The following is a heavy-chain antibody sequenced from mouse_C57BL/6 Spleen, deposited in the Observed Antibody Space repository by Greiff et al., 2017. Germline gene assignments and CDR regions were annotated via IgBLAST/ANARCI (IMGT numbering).Heavy chain of an antibody. V-gene: IGHV1-9*01. Sequence: VMLVESGAELMKPGASVKLSCKATGYTFTGYWIEWVKQRPGHGLEWIGEILPGSGSTNYNEKFKGKATFTAATSSNTAYMQLSSLTTEDSAIYYCARVDYYGSSYFWYFDVWGTGTTVTVSS. CDR3: ARVDYYGSSYFWYFDV. CDR2: ILPGSGST. J-gene: IGHJ1*03. D-gene: IGHD1-1*01. CDR1: GYTFTGYW.